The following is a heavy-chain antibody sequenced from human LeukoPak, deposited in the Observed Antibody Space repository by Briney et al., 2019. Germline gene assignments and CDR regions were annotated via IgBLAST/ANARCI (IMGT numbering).Heavy chain of an antibody. Sequence: ASAKVSCKVSGYTLTELSMHWVRQAPGKGLEWMGGFDPEDGETIYAQKFQGRVTMTDDTSTDTAYMELSSLRSEDTAVYYCATAGSSSWVPSYNWFDPWGQGTLVTVSS. J-gene: IGHJ5*02. CDR2: FDPEDGET. V-gene: IGHV1-24*01. D-gene: IGHD6-13*01. CDR1: GYTLTELS. CDR3: ATAGSSSWVPSYNWFDP.